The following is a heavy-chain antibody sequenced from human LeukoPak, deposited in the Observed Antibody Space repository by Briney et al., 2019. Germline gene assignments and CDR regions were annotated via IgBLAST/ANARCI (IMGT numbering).Heavy chain of an antibody. CDR1: GGSFSGDY. V-gene: IGHV4-34*01. CDR2: INHSGST. Sequence: PSETLSVTCAVYGGSFSGDYWSCIRQPPGKGLEWIGEINHSGSTNYNPSLKSRVTISVDTSKNQFSLKLSSVTAADTAVYYCARGRNWNDGSFDPRGQGTLVTVSS. D-gene: IGHD1-1*01. CDR3: ARGRNWNDGSFDP. J-gene: IGHJ5*02.